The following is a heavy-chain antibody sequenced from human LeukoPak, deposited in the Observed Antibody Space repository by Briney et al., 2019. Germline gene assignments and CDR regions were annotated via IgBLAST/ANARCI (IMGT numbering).Heavy chain of an antibody. Sequence: GGSLRLSCAASGFTVSSYYMSWVRQAPGKGLEWVSDIYCGGSTYYADSVKGRFPISRDNSKKTLYLQMNSLRAEDTAVYYCARGADYWGQGTLVTVSS. V-gene: IGHV3-66*02. CDR1: GFTVSSYY. J-gene: IGHJ4*02. CDR3: ARGADY. CDR2: IYCGGST.